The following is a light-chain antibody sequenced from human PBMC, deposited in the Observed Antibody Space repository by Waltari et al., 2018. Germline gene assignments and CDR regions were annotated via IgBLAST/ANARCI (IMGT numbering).Light chain of an antibody. CDR1: RSDVGGYDS. CDR2: DVN. Sequence: QSALSQPASVSGSPGQSITISCTGSRSDVGGYDSVSWYQDHPGQAPKVIIYDVNNRPSGVSDRFSGSKSGNTASLTISGLQAEDEANYYCCSQSSYNGVIFGGGTKLTVL. J-gene: IGLJ2*01. CDR3: CSQSSYNGVI. V-gene: IGLV2-14*03.